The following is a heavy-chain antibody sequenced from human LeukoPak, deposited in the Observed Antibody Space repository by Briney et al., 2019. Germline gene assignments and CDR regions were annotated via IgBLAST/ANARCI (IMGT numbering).Heavy chain of an antibody. CDR2: IKQDGSET. V-gene: IGHV3-7*01. Sequence: GGSLRLSCAASGFTFSTYWMTWVRQAPGKGLDWVGNIKQDGSETYYADSLKGRFTISRDNAKSALYLQMNSLRAEDTAVYYCARDAAYDFRNPYRYFQHWGQGTLVAVSS. CDR3: ARDAAYDFRNPYRYFQH. CDR1: GFTFSTYW. J-gene: IGHJ1*01. D-gene: IGHD3-3*01.